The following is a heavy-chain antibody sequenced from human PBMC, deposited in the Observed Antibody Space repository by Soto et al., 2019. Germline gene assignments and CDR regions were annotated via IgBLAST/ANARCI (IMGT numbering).Heavy chain of an antibody. J-gene: IGHJ6*02. V-gene: IGHV1-18*01. CDR1: GYTFTSYA. CDR2: ISANIGNT. D-gene: IGHD2-8*01. CDR3: ARDCGMVYAAPYYYNCLDV. Sequence: ASVKVSCKASGYTFTSYAISWVRQAPGQGLEWMGWISANIGNTNYAQKLQGRVTMTTDTSTSTAYMELRSLRSDDTAVYYCARDCGMVYAAPYYYNCLDVWGQGTTVTVSS.